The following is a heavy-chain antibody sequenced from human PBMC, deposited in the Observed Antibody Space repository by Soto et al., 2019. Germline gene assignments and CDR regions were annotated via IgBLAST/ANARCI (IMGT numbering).Heavy chain of an antibody. V-gene: IGHV1-58*01. CDR2: IAVGSGST. D-gene: IGHD5-12*01. J-gene: IGHJ3*02. CDR1: GFTFTSSA. CDR3: AKDSRGYSAFDI. Sequence: SVKVSCKASGFTFTSSAVQWVRQARGQRLEWIGWIAVGSGSTYYADSVKGRFTISRDNSKNTLYLQMNSLRAEDTAVYYCAKDSRGYSAFDIWGQGTMVTVSS.